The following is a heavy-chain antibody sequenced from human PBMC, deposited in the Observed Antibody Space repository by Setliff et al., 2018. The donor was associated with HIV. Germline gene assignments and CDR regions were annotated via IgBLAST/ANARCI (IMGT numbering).Heavy chain of an antibody. CDR3: ARQGGYNSPLMV. V-gene: IGHV4-59*08. CDR2: IFDSGTT. CDR1: GGSITSYY. Sequence: SETLSLTCTVSGGSITSYYWNWIRQSPGKGLEWIGYIFDSGTTKYNPFVTSRVTISVDASKNQFFLQLISVTAADTAVYYCARQGGYNSPLMVWGQGKLVTVS. D-gene: IGHD3-10*01. J-gene: IGHJ4*02.